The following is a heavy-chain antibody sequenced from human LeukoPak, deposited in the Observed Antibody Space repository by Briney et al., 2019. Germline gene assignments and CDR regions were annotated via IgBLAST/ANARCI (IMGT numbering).Heavy chain of an antibody. CDR2: INPNSGGT. Sequence: ASVKVSCKASGYTFTGYYMHWVRQAPGQGLEWMGWINPNSGGTNYAQKFQGRVTMTRDTSISTAYMELSRLRSDDTAVYYCARDSPYSSSWYTPPGMDAWGQGTTVTVSS. CDR3: ARDSPYSSSWYTPPGMDA. D-gene: IGHD6-13*01. V-gene: IGHV1-2*02. CDR1: GYTFTGYY. J-gene: IGHJ6*02.